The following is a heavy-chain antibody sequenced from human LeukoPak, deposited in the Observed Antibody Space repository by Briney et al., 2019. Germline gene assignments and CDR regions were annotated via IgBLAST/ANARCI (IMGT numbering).Heavy chain of an antibody. Sequence: SETLSLTCTVSGDSITSSNYYWGWFRQSPGKGPEWIGSIYSSGSTYYSPSLKSRVTISVATSKNQFSLTVSSVTAADTAVYYCARVRCSGGSCPYYYYYYYMDVWGKGTTVTVSS. CDR1: GDSITSSNYY. CDR3: ARVRCSGGSCPYYYYYYYMDV. CDR2: IYSSGST. D-gene: IGHD2-15*01. V-gene: IGHV4-39*07. J-gene: IGHJ6*03.